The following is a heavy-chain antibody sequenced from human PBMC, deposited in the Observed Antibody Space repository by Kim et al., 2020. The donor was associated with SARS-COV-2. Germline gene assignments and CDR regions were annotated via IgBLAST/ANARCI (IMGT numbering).Heavy chain of an antibody. J-gene: IGHJ4*02. D-gene: IGHD3-9*01. CDR3: ARGYDILTGYYSFDY. V-gene: IGHV3-11*06. Sequence: DSVKGRVTNSRDNAKNSLYLQMNSLRAEDTAVYYCARGYDILTGYYSFDYWGQGTLVTVSS.